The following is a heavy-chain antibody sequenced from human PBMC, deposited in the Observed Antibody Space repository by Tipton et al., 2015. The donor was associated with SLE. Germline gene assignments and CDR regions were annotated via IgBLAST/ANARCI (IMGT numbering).Heavy chain of an antibody. CDR1: GFTFSSYS. CDR2: ISSSSSYI. J-gene: IGHJ4*02. CDR3: ARGGYSSSWYVY. D-gene: IGHD6-13*01. V-gene: IGHV3-21*03. Sequence: SLRLSCAASGFTFSSYSMNWVRQAPGKGLEWVSSISSSSSYIYYADSVKGRFTISRDNAKNSLYLQMNSLRAEDTAVYYCARGGYSSSWYVYWGQGTLVPVSS.